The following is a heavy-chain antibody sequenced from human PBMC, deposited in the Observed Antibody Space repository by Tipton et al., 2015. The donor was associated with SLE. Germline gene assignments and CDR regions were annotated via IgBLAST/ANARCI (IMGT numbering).Heavy chain of an antibody. CDR2: ISTSGST. CDR1: GDSISSGSYY. D-gene: IGHD6-13*01. Sequence: TLSLTCTVSGDSISSGSYYWGWIRQPAGKGLEWIGHISTSGSTNYNPSLKSRVNISVDTSKNQFSLKLSSVTAADTAVYYCARDGRIVGAGTGFDQWGQGTLVTVSS. V-gene: IGHV4-61*09. J-gene: IGHJ4*02. CDR3: ARDGRIVGAGTGFDQ.